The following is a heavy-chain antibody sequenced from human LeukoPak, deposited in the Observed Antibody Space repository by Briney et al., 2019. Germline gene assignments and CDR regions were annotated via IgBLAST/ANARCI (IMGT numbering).Heavy chain of an antibody. V-gene: IGHV4-61*02. CDR3: AGWLLNDAFDI. D-gene: IGHD2-21*02. CDR2: IYTSGST. CDR1: GGSISSGTYY. J-gene: IGHJ3*02. Sequence: SETLSLTCTVSGGSISSGTYYWSWIRQPAGKGLEWIGRIYTSGSTNYNPSLKSRITISVDTSKNQFSLKLSSVTAADTAVYARAGWLLNDAFDIWGQGTMVTVSS.